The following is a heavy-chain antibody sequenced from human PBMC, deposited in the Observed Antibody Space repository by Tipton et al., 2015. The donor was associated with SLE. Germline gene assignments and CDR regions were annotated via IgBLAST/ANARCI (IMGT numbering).Heavy chain of an antibody. V-gene: IGHV1-46*01. J-gene: IGHJ4*02. CDR1: GYTFTSYY. Sequence: QLVQSGAEVKKPGASVQVSCKASGYTFTSYYMHWVRQAPGQGLEWMGIINTSGGSTSYAQKFQGRVTMTRDTSTSTAYMELRSLRSDDTAVYYCARLGGCSGWYSEGYFDYWGQGTLVTVSS. CDR2: INTSGGST. CDR3: ARLGGCSGWYSEGYFDY. D-gene: IGHD6-19*01.